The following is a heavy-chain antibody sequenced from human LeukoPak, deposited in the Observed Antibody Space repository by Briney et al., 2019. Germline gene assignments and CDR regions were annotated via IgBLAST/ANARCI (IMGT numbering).Heavy chain of an antibody. CDR3: ARLGYCSGGSCYVGDY. CDR2: MNPNSGNT. J-gene: IGHJ4*02. CDR1: GYTFTSYD. D-gene: IGHD2-15*01. Sequence: ASVKVSCKASGYTFTSYDINWVRQATGQGLEWMGWMNPNSGNTGYAQKFQGRVTMTRNTSISTAYMELSSLRSEDTAVYYCARLGYCSGGSCYVGDYWGQGTLVTVSS. V-gene: IGHV1-8*01.